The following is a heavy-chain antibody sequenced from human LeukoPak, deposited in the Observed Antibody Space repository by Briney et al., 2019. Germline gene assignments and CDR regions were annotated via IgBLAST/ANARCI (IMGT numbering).Heavy chain of an antibody. Sequence: SETLSLTCTVSGGSISSYYWSWIRQPPGKGLEWIGYIYYSGSTNYNPSLKSRVTISVDTSKNQFSLKLSSVTAADTAVYYCARRTTAGFWTYYFDYWGQGTLVTVSS. V-gene: IGHV4-59*01. D-gene: IGHD3/OR15-3a*01. CDR1: GGSISSYY. CDR2: IYYSGST. J-gene: IGHJ4*02. CDR3: ARRTTAGFWTYYFDY.